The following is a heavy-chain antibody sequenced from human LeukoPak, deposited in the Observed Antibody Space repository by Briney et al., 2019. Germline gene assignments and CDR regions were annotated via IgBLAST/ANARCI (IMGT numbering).Heavy chain of an antibody. CDR1: GFTFSSYA. J-gene: IGHJ4*02. D-gene: IGHD6-19*01. Sequence: GSLRLSCAASGFTFSSYAMHWIRQPPGKGLEWIGYIYYSGSTNYNPSLKSRVTISVDTSKNQFSLKLSSVTAADTAVYYCARVGSLGYSSGWLDYWGQGTLVTVSS. CDR2: IYYSGST. CDR3: ARVGSLGYSSGWLDY. V-gene: IGHV4-59*01.